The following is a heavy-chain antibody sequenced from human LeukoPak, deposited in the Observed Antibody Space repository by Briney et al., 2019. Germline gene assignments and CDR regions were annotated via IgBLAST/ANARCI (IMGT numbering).Heavy chain of an antibody. CDR2: ISSSSSYI. J-gene: IGHJ6*03. CDR1: GFTFSSYS. V-gene: IGHV3-21*01. D-gene: IGHD3-3*01. Sequence: GGSLRLSCAASGFTFSSYSMNWVRQAPGKGLEWVSSISSSSSYIYYADSVKGRFTISRDNAKNSLYLQMNSLRAEDTAVYYCARDHDNTIFPESMDVWGKGTTVTVSS. CDR3: ARDHDNTIFPESMDV.